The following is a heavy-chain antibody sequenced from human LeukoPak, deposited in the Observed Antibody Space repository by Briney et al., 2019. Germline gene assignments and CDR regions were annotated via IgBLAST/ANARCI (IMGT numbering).Heavy chain of an antibody. CDR2: IYPGDSDT. J-gene: IGHJ5*02. D-gene: IGHD5-24*01. Sequence: GESLKISCKGSGYSFTSYWIGWVRQMPGKGLEWMGIIYPGDSDTRYSPSFQGQVTISADKSISTAYLQWSSLKASDTAMYHCARLRRMATIRVYDWFDPWGQGTLVTVSS. CDR3: ARLRRMATIRVYDWFDP. V-gene: IGHV5-51*01. CDR1: GYSFTSYW.